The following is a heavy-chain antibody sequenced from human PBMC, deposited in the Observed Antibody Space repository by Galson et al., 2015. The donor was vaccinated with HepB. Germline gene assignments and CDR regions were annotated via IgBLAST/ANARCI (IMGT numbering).Heavy chain of an antibody. CDR3: AKISGSVTMVRGVIINQDY. CDR1: GFTFSSYG. D-gene: IGHD3-10*01. J-gene: IGHJ4*02. CDR2: IRYDGSNK. Sequence: SLRLSCAASGFTFSSYGMHWVRQAPGKGLEWVAFIRYDGSNKYYADSVKGRFTISRDNSKNTLYLQMNSLRAEDTAVYYCAKISGSVTMVRGVIINQDYWGQGTLVTVSS. V-gene: IGHV3-30*02.